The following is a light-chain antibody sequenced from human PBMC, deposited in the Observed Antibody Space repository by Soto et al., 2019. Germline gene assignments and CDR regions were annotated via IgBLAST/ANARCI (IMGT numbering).Light chain of an antibody. CDR2: EGS. CDR1: SSDVGSYNL. J-gene: IGLJ1*01. CDR3: CSYAGSSTYV. V-gene: IGLV2-23*01. Sequence: QSALTQPASVSGSPGQAITISCTGTSSDVGSYNLVSWYQQHPGKAPKLMIYEGSKRPSGVSNRFYGSMSGNTASLTISGLQAEDEADYYCCSYAGSSTYVFGTGTKLTVL.